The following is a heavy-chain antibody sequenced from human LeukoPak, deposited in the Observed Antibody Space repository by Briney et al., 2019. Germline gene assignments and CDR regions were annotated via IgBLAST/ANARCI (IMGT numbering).Heavy chain of an antibody. CDR2: IYYSGST. CDR1: GGSISSSSYY. J-gene: IGHJ4*02. V-gene: IGHV4-39*07. Sequence: SETLSLTCTVSGGSISSSSYYWGWIRQPPGKGLEWIGSIYYSGSTYYNPSLKSRVTISVDTSKNQFSLKLSSVTAADTAVYYCAREVVASQPYYFDYWGQGTLVTVSS. D-gene: IGHD2-15*01. CDR3: AREVVASQPYYFDY.